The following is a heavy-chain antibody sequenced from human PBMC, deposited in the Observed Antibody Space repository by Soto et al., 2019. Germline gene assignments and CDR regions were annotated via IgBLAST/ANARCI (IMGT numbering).Heavy chain of an antibody. Sequence: PVGSLRLPYAASGFTFSSYGMHRVRQAPGKGLEWVAVISYDGSNIYYADSVKGRFTISRDNSKNTLYLQMNSLRAEHTAVYYCARADLVGVPAAMGVDYWGQGTLVTVSS. CDR2: ISYDGSNI. D-gene: IGHD2-2*01. CDR1: GFTFSSYG. J-gene: IGHJ4*02. V-gene: IGHV3-30*03. CDR3: ARADLVGVPAAMGVDY.